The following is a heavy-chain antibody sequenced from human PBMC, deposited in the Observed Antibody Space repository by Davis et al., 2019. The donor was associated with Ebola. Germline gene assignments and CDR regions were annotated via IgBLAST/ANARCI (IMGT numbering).Heavy chain of an antibody. V-gene: IGHV1-3*01. CDR3: ARGSRRDLTMIVVNYYYGMDV. Sequence: ASVKVSCKASGYTFTSYAMHWVRQAPGQRLEWMGWINAGNGNTKYSQKFQGRVTMTRDTSTSTVYMELSSLRSEDTAVYYCARGSRRDLTMIVVNYYYGMDVWGQGTTVTVSS. CDR2: INAGNGNT. CDR1: GYTFTSYA. D-gene: IGHD3-22*01. J-gene: IGHJ6*02.